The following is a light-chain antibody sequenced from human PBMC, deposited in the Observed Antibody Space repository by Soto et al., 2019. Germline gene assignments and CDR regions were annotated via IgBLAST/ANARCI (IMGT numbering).Light chain of an antibody. CDR1: QSVSSN. V-gene: IGKV3D-15*01. Sequence: EIVMTQSPATLSVSPGERATLSCRASQSVSSNLAWYQQKPGQAPRLLIYGASSRAAGIPARFSGFGSGTDFTLTISSLQSEDFAIYYCQQYNNWPAITFGQGTRLEIK. CDR3: QQYNNWPAIT. CDR2: GAS. J-gene: IGKJ5*01.